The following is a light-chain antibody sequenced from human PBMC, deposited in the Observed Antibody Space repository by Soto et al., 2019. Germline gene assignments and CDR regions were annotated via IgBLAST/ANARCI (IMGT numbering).Light chain of an antibody. CDR3: SSYTSRSPLD. CDR1: SSDVGGYNY. Sequence: QSVLTQPASVSGSPGQSITISCTGTSSDVGGYNYVSWYQQHPGKAPKLMIYEVSNRPSGVSKRFSGSKSGNTASLTISGLQAEDEADYYCSSYTSRSPLDFGTGTKLTVL. J-gene: IGLJ1*01. V-gene: IGLV2-14*01. CDR2: EVS.